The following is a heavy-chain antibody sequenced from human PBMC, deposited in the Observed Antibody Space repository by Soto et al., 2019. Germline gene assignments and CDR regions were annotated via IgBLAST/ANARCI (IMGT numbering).Heavy chain of an antibody. Sequence: ASVKVSCKASGYTFTSYAMHWVRQAPGQRLEWIGWINAGNGNTKYSQKSQGRVTITRDTSASTAYMELSSLRSEDTAVYYCARSWWYSLVGYYGMDVWGQGTTVTVSS. D-gene: IGHD2-15*01. CDR1: GYTFTSYA. CDR2: INAGNGNT. V-gene: IGHV1-3*01. J-gene: IGHJ6*02. CDR3: ARSWWYSLVGYYGMDV.